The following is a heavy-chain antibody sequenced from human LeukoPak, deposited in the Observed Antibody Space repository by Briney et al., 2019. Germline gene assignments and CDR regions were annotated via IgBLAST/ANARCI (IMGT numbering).Heavy chain of an antibody. Sequence: GRSLRLSCAASAFTVSSNYMSWVRQAPGKGLEWVSVIYSGGSTYYADSVKGRFTISRDNSKNTLYLQMNSLRAEDTAVYYCARDRIYCSGGSCPSGYFDYWGQGTLVTVSS. D-gene: IGHD2-15*01. CDR1: AFTVSSNY. CDR2: IYSGGST. V-gene: IGHV3-53*01. J-gene: IGHJ4*02. CDR3: ARDRIYCSGGSCPSGYFDY.